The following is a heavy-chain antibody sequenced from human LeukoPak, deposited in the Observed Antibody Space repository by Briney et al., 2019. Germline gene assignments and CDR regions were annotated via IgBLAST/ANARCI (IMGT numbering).Heavy chain of an antibody. D-gene: IGHD3-22*01. CDR1: GFTFSSYW. Sequence: PGGSLRLSCAASGFTFSSYWMSWVRQAPGKGLEWVANIKQDGSEKYYVDSVKGRFTISRDNAKNSLYLQMNSLRAEDTAVYYCANLPSRHYDSSGPAAHFDYWGQGTLVTVSS. CDR2: IKQDGSEK. J-gene: IGHJ4*02. CDR3: ANLPSRHYDSSGPAAHFDY. V-gene: IGHV3-7*01.